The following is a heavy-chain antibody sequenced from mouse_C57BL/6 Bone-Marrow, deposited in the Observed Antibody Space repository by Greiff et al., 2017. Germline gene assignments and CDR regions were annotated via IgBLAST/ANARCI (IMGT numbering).Heavy chain of an antibody. Sequence: QVQLQQPGAELVRPGTSVKLSCKASGYTFTSYWMHWVKQRPGQGLEWIGVIDPSDSYTNYNQKFKGKATLTVDTSSSTAYMQLSSLTSEDSAVYYCASSRLRRARFAYWGQGTLVTVSA. J-gene: IGHJ3*01. V-gene: IGHV1-59*01. CDR1: GYTFTSYW. D-gene: IGHD2-4*01. CDR2: IDPSDSYT. CDR3: ASSRLRRARFAY.